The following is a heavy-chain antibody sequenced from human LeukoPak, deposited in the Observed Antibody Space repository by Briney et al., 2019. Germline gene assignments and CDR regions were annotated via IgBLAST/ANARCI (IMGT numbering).Heavy chain of an antibody. CDR3: AKTAMVTEGNYFDY. J-gene: IGHJ4*02. V-gene: IGHV3-74*01. D-gene: IGHD5-18*01. Sequence: GGSLRLSCAASGFTFSSNWMHWVRQVPGKGLVWVSLINPSGSFTTYADSVKGRFTISRDNAKNRLYMQMNSLRVEDTAVYYCAKTAMVTEGNYFDYWGQGTLVTVSS. CDR2: INPSGSFT. CDR1: GFTFSSNW.